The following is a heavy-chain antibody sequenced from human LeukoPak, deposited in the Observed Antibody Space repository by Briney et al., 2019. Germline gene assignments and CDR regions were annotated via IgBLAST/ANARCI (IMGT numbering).Heavy chain of an antibody. J-gene: IGHJ3*02. D-gene: IGHD3-10*01. Sequence: GGSLRLSCAASGFTFSSYAMSWVRQAPGKGLEWVSAISGSGGSTYYADSVKGRFTISRDNAKNSLYLQMNSLRAEDTAVYYCARGGDSWDAFDIWGQGTMVTVSS. V-gene: IGHV3-23*01. CDR3: ARGGDSWDAFDI. CDR1: GFTFSSYA. CDR2: ISGSGGST.